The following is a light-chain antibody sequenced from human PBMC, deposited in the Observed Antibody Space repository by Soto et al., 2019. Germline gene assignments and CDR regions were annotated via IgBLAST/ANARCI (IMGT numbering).Light chain of an antibody. V-gene: IGLV2-14*03. J-gene: IGLJ1*01. CDR2: DVG. Sequence: QSVLTQPASVSGSPGQSITISCTGTSSDIGGYNFVSWFQHHPGKAPKLMIYDVGDRPSGVSDRFSGSKSGNTASLTTSGLQAEDEADYYCTSYTSAFTPYVFGTGTKLTVL. CDR1: SSDIGGYNF. CDR3: TSYTSAFTPYV.